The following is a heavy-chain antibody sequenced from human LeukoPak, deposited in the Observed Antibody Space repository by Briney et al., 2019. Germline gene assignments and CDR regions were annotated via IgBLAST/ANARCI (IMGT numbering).Heavy chain of an antibody. CDR2: IYGSGRT. CDR1: GISINSHY. J-gene: IGHJ4*02. V-gene: IGHV4-4*09. CDR3: VVSPNQDFFDY. Sequence: SETLSLTCTVSGISINSHYLNWIRQPTGKGLEWIGHIYGSGRTNYNPSLKSRVIMSVDTSKRQFSLNLKSLTAADTAVYYCVVSPNQDFFDYWGQGPLVTVSS.